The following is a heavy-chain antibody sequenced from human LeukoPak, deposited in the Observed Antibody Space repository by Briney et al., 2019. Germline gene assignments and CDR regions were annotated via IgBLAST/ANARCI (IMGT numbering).Heavy chain of an antibody. Sequence: PSETLSLTCAVYGGSFSGYYWRWIRQPPGKGLEWIGEINHSGSTNYNPSLKSRVTISVDTSKNQFSLKLSSVTAADTAVYYCARGVVRGVILWFDPWGQGTLVTVSS. D-gene: IGHD3-10*01. CDR1: GGSFSGYY. V-gene: IGHV4-34*01. CDR2: INHSGST. J-gene: IGHJ5*02. CDR3: ARGVVRGVILWFDP.